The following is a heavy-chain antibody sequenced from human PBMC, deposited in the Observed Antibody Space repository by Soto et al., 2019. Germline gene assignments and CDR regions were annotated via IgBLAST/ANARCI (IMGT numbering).Heavy chain of an antibody. Sequence: QVQLVQSGAEVKKPGASVKVSCKASGYTFTSYGISWVRQAPGQGLEWMGWISAYNGNTNYAQKRQGRVTMTTDTSTSTDYMELRSLRSDDTAVYYCARDKKGAWHDYGDYSILGWFDPWGQGTLVTVSS. CDR1: GYTFTSYG. J-gene: IGHJ5*02. D-gene: IGHD4-17*01. CDR2: ISAYNGNT. CDR3: ARDKKGAWHDYGDYSILGWFDP. V-gene: IGHV1-18*01.